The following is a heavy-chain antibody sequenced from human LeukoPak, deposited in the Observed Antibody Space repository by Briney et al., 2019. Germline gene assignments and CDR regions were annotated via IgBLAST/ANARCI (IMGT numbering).Heavy chain of an antibody. D-gene: IGHD4-17*01. V-gene: IGHV3-30*02. Sequence: GGSLKLSCAASGFTYTNYGMHWVRQAPGKGLEWVAFIPYDGSNKYYADSVKGRFTISRDNSKNMVSLQMNSLRGEDTAVYYCAKGHDYDAAFDYWGQGTLVTVSS. CDR1: GFTYTNYG. J-gene: IGHJ4*02. CDR3: AKGHDYDAAFDY. CDR2: IPYDGSNK.